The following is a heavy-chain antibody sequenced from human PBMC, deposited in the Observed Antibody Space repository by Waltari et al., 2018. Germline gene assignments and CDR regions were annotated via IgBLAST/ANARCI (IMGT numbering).Heavy chain of an antibody. Sequence: QVQLVQSGAEVKKPGASVKVSCKASGYTFTGYYMHWVRQAPGQGLEWMGRINPNSGGTNYAQKFQGRVTMTRETSISTAYMELSRLRSDDTAVYYCARVSGTWYSGYDTYDYWGQGTLVTVSS. CDR2: INPNSGGT. J-gene: IGHJ4*02. CDR1: GYTFTGYY. V-gene: IGHV1-2*06. CDR3: ARVSGTWYSGYDTYDY. D-gene: IGHD5-12*01.